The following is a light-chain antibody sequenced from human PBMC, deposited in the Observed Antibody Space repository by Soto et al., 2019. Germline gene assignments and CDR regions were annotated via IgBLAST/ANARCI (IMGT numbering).Light chain of an antibody. CDR1: SSDVGGYNY. J-gene: IGLJ2*01. V-gene: IGLV2-14*03. CDR2: DVS. Sequence: SALTQPASVSGSPGQSITISCTGTSSDVGGYNYVSWYQQHPGNAPKLMIYDVSNRPSGVSNRFSGSKSGNTASLTISGLQAEDEADYYCSSYTSSSTPVFGGGTKLTVL. CDR3: SSYTSSSTPV.